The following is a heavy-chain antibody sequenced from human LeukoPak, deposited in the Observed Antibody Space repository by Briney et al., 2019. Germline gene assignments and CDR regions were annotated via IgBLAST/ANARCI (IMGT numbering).Heavy chain of an antibody. CDR2: ISGSAHKI. V-gene: IGHV3-23*01. J-gene: IGHJ4*02. Sequence: GGSLRLSCVASGITFSNYAVSWVRQAPEKGLDWVSVISGSAHKIRYADSVKGRFTISRDNSENIVYLQMNNLRVEDTAVYYCAGRRTGYSSGYGHWGQGTLVTVSS. D-gene: IGHD5-18*01. CDR3: AGRRTGYSSGYGH. CDR1: GITFSNYA.